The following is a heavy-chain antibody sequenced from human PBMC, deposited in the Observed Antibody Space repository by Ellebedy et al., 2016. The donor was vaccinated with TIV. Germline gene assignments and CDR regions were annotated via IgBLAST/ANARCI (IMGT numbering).Heavy chain of an antibody. D-gene: IGHD5-18*01. V-gene: IGHV3-30*18. CDR1: GFTFSNCG. Sequence: PGGSLRLSCAASGFTFSNCGMHWVRQAPGKGLEWVAVISYDGSTEYYADSVKGRFTISRDNSKNTLYLQMNSLRPEDTAIYYGAKVNTTMVTVFSYIENWGQGTLVTVSS. J-gene: IGHJ4*02. CDR2: ISYDGSTE. CDR3: AKVNTTMVTVFSYIEN.